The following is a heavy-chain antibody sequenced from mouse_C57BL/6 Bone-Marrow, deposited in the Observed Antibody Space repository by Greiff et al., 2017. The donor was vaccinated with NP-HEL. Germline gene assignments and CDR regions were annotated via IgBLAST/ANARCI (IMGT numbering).Heavy chain of an antibody. CDR3: ARPPNYYGSSYLAWFAY. D-gene: IGHD1-1*01. V-gene: IGHV5-12*01. CDR2: ISNGGGST. J-gene: IGHJ3*01. CDR1: GFTFSDYY. Sequence: EVKVVESGGGLVQPGGSLKLSCAASGFTFSDYYMYWVRQTPEKRLEWVAYISNGGGSTYYPDTVKGRFTISRDNAKNTLYLQMSRLKSEDTAMYYCARPPNYYGSSYLAWFAYWGQGTLVTVSA.